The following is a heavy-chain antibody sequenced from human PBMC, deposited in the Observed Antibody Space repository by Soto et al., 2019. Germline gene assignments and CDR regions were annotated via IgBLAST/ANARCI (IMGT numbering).Heavy chain of an antibody. V-gene: IGHV1-69*01. CDR2: IIAISDTT. CDR3: ARSQGSSTSLEIYYYYYYGMDV. Sequence: QVQLVQSGAEVKKPGSSVKVSCKASGGTFSSYAISWVRQAPGQGLEWMGGIIAISDTTNYAQKFQGRVTITADESTSTAYMELSRLRSEDTAVYYCARSQGSSTSLEIYYYYYYGMDVWGQGTTAPVSS. D-gene: IGHD2-2*01. J-gene: IGHJ6*02. CDR1: GGTFSSYA.